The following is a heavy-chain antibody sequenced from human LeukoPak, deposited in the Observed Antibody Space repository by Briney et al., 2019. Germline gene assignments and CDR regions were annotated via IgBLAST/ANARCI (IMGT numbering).Heavy chain of an antibody. J-gene: IGHJ4*02. CDR3: ARGPAGYN. D-gene: IGHD1-1*01. CDR1: GFTFSSSA. Sequence: GGSLRLSCAASGFTFSSSAMSWVRQAPGKGLEWVSAFSVSDGRTYYADSVKGRFTISRDILKNTLYLQMNSLRAEDTAVYYCARGPAGYNWGQGTLVTVSS. CDR2: FSVSDGRT. V-gene: IGHV3-23*01.